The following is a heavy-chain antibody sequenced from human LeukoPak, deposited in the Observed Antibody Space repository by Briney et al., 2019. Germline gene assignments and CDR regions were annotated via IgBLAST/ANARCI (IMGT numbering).Heavy chain of an antibody. CDR3: AKGITIFGGFDY. Sequence: GGSLRLSCAASGFTFSSYAMSWVRQAPGKGLEWVSAISGSGGSSYSADSVKGRFTISRDNSKNTLYLQMNSLRAEDTPVYYCAKGITIFGGFDYWGQGTLVTVSS. D-gene: IGHD3-3*01. CDR1: GFTFSSYA. J-gene: IGHJ4*02. CDR2: ISGSGGSS. V-gene: IGHV3-23*01.